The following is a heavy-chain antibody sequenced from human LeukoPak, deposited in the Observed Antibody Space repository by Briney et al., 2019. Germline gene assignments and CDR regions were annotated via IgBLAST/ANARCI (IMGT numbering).Heavy chain of an antibody. CDR1: GYTFTSYA. CDR3: ARGNSIAAAATLQFDY. J-gene: IGHJ4*02. V-gene: IGHV7-4-1*02. Sequence: AASVKVSCKASGYTFTSYAMNWVRQAPGQGLEWMGWINTNTGNPTYAQGFTGRFVFSLDTSVSTAYLQISSLKAEDTAVYYCARGNSIAAAATLQFDYWGQGTLVTVSS. CDR2: INTNTGNP. D-gene: IGHD6-13*01.